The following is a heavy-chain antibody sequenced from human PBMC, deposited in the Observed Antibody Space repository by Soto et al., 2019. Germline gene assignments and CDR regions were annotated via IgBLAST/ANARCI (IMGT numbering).Heavy chain of an antibody. V-gene: IGHV1-18*01. CDR2: ISAYNGNT. J-gene: IGHJ4*02. CDR1: GYTFASYA. Sequence: QVQLVQSGAEVKKPGASVKVSCKASGYTFASYAISWMRQAPGQGLEWMGWISAYNGNTNYAQKPQGRLTKTTATSTSTAYLELRSLRSDDTAVYYCARDPPPPDYWGQGTLVTVSS. CDR3: ARDPPPPDY.